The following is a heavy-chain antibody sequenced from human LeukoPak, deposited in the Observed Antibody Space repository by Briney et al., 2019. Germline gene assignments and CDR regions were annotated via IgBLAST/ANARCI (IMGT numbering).Heavy chain of an antibody. Sequence: ASVKVSCKTSGYTFTGSYMHWVRQAPGQGLEWMGWINPNSGGKNYAQGFQGRVTMTRDTSISTVYMQLSRLHFDDTAVYYCARDRSVGATDDAFDVWGPGTMVTV. J-gene: IGHJ3*01. CDR3: ARDRSVGATDDAFDV. CDR2: INPNSGGK. D-gene: IGHD1-26*01. CDR1: GYTFTGSY. V-gene: IGHV1-2*02.